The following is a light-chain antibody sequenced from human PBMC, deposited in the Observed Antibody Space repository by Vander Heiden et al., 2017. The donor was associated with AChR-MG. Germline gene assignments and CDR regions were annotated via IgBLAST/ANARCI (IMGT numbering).Light chain of an antibody. V-gene: IGKV3-15*01. CDR3: QQDKNWPKFT. CDR2: GAS. CDR1: QSVSSN. Sequence: EIVMTQSPATLSVSPGERATLSCRASQSVSSNLAWYQQKPGQAPRLLIYGASTRATGIPARFSGSGYGTEFTLTISSRQSEDFAVYYCQQDKNWPKFTFGHGTKVDIK. J-gene: IGKJ3*01.